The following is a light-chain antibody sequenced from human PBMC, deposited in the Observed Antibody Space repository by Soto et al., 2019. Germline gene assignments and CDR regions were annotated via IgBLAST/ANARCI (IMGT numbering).Light chain of an antibody. CDR2: GAS. CDR3: QHYVSPPIT. J-gene: IGKJ5*01. CDR1: QSISSSY. Sequence: ILLTQSPGTLSLSPGKRATLSCRASQSISSSYLAWYQQKPGQAPRLLVYGASSRATGISDRFSGSGSGTDFTLTISRLEPEDFAVYYCQHYVSPPITFGQGTRLEIK. V-gene: IGKV3-20*01.